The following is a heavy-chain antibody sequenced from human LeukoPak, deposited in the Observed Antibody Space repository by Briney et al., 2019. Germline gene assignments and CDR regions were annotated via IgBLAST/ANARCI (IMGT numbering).Heavy chain of an antibody. V-gene: IGHV4-38-2*02. CDR2: IYHSGST. J-gene: IGHJ4*02. D-gene: IGHD6-6*01. CDR3: ARGARYSSSSYGY. CDR1: GYSISSGYY. Sequence: SETLSLTCTVSGYSISSGYYWGWIRQPPGKGLEWIGSIYHSGSTYYNPSLKSRVTLSVDTSKNQFSLKLSSVTAADTAVYYCARGARYSSSSYGYWGQGTLVTVSS.